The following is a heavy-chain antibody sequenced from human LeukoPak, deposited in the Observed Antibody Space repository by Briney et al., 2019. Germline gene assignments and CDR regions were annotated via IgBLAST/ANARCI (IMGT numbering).Heavy chain of an antibody. D-gene: IGHD6-13*01. V-gene: IGHV3-30*02. CDR3: AKDRYLAAAFYFDD. J-gene: IGHJ4*02. CDR1: GFTFSSYG. Sequence: PGGSLRLSCAASGFTFSSYGMHWVRQAPGKGLEWVAFIRYDGSNKYYADSVKGRFTISRDNSKNTLYLQMNSLRAEDTAVYYCAKDRYLAAAFYFDDWGQGTLVTVSS. CDR2: IRYDGSNK.